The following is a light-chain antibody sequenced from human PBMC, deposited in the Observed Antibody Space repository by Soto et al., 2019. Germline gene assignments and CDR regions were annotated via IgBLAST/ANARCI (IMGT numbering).Light chain of an antibody. Sequence: QSALTQPASVSGSPGQWITISCTGTSSDVGGYNYVSWYQQHPGKALKLMIYDVTNRPSGVSYRFSGSKSGNTASLTISGLQAEDEADYYCSSYTTTSAVAFGGGTKLTVL. CDR2: DVT. CDR3: SSYTTTSAVA. V-gene: IGLV2-14*03. CDR1: SSDVGGYNY. J-gene: IGLJ2*01.